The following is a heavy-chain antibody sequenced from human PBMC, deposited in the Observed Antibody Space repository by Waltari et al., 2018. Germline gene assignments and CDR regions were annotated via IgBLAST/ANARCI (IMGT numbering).Heavy chain of an antibody. CDR3: ARARGKKWFFDY. V-gene: IGHV4-34*01. Sequence: QVQLQQWGAGLLKPSETLSLTCAVYGGSFSGYSWSWIRQPPGKGLEWIGEINHSGSTNYNPSLKSRVTISVDTSKNQCSLKLSSVTAADTAVYYCARARGKKWFFDYWGQGTLVTVSS. CDR1: GGSFSGYS. J-gene: IGHJ4*02. CDR2: INHSGST. D-gene: IGHD3-22*01.